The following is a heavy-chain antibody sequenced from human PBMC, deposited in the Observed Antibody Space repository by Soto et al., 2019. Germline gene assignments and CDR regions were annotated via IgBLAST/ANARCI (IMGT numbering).Heavy chain of an antibody. D-gene: IGHD3-3*01. CDR3: ARGQRFSDWFDP. V-gene: IGHV4-4*07. Sequence: SETLSLTCTVSGGSMSSYYWTWIRQPAGKGLEWIGRVYSSGGTHYNPSLKSRVTISLDTSKNQFSLRLISVTDADTAVYYCARGQRFSDWFDPWGQGTLVTVSS. J-gene: IGHJ5*02. CDR2: VYSSGGT. CDR1: GGSMSSYY.